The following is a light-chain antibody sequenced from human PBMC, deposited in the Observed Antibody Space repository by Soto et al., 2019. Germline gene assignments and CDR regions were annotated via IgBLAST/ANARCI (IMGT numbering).Light chain of an antibody. V-gene: IGKV1-39*01. CDR3: QQSYSAWT. CDR2: ATS. Sequence: DIQMTQSPSSLSASVGDRVTITCRASQNIAFYLNWYQQRPGKAPDLLIYATSTLRSGVPSRFSGGGSGTDFTLTISSLQPEDFATYYCQQSYSAWTFGQGTKVGMK. CDR1: QNIAFY. J-gene: IGKJ1*01.